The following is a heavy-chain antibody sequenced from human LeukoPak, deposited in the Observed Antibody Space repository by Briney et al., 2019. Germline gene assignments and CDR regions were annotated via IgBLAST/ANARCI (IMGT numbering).Heavy chain of an antibody. CDR1: GFSFSSYV. CDR3: ARAGIIMVRGVIPILQP. CDR2: IWFYGIYK. D-gene: IGHD3-10*01. Sequence: GGSLKLSFSASGFSFSSYVMRLVGPAPGKGLELVAVIWFYGIYKNFAASVKGRFTISGDNSKNTVYLQRSSLRAEDTAMYYCARAGIIMVRGVIPILQPWGQGTLVTVSS. V-gene: IGHV3-33*01. J-gene: IGHJ4*02.